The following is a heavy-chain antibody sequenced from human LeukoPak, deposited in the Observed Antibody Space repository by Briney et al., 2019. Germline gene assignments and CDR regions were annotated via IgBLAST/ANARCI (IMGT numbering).Heavy chain of an antibody. V-gene: IGHV3-30-3*01. CDR1: GFTFSSYA. CDR3: ARSMSQLVFHNFDY. CDR2: ILHDGSNE. J-gene: IGHJ4*02. Sequence: PGGSLRLSCAVSGFTFSSYAMHWVRQAPGKGLEWVAVILHDGSNEYYADSVKGRFTISRDNSKNTLYLQMNSLRAEDTAVYYCARSMSQLVFHNFDYWGQGTLVTVSS. D-gene: IGHD6-6*01.